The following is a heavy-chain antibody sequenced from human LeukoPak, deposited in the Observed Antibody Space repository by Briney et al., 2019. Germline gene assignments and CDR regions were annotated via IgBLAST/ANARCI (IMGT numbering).Heavy chain of an antibody. CDR3: ARDTAQNPELLDY. Sequence: GGSLRLSCAASGFTFSSYWMHWVRQAPGKGLVWVSRINSDRSSTSYADSVKGRFTISRDNAKNTLYVQMNSLRAEDTAVYYCARDTAQNPELLDYWGQGTLVTVSS. D-gene: IGHD1-26*01. CDR2: INSDRSST. J-gene: IGHJ4*02. V-gene: IGHV3-74*01. CDR1: GFTFSSYW.